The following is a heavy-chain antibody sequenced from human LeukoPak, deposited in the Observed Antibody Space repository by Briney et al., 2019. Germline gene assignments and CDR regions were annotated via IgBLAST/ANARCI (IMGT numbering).Heavy chain of an antibody. CDR3: ARWLVVTDAFDI. CDR1: GGSFSSYY. CDR2: IYYSGST. Sequence: SETLSLTCAVYGGSFSSYYWSWIRQPPGKGLEWIGYIYYSGSTNYNPSLKSRVTISVDTSKNQFSLKLSSVTAADTAVYYCARWLVVTDAFDIWGQGTMVTVSS. D-gene: IGHD4-23*01. V-gene: IGHV4-59*01. J-gene: IGHJ3*02.